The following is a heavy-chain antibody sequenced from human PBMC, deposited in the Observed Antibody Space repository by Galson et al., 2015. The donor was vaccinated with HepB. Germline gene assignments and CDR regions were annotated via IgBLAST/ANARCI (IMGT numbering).Heavy chain of an antibody. CDR1: VSAFSSYA. D-gene: IGHD7-27*01. Sequence: SLRLSCAASVSAFSSYAMSWVRQAPGKGLEWDSAISGSGRTTYYADSVKGRFTISRDNSKSTLYLQMNSLRADDTAVYYCAKDDRYWGSPFDYWGQGTLVTVSS. V-gene: IGHV3-23*01. CDR3: AKDDRYWGSPFDY. CDR2: ISGSGRTT. J-gene: IGHJ4*02.